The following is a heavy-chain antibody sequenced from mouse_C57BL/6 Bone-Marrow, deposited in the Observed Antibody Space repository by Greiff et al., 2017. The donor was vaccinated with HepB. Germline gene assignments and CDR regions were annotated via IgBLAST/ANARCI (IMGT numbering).Heavy chain of an antibody. J-gene: IGHJ2*01. V-gene: IGHV14-4*01. D-gene: IGHD1-1*01. Sequence: VQLKESGAELVRPGASVKLSCTASGFNIKDDYMHWVKQRPEQGLEWIGWIDPENGDTEYASKFQGKATITADTSSNTAYLQLSSLTSEDTAVYYCTLITTVVAHYFDYWGQGTTLTVSS. CDR3: TLITTVVAHYFDY. CDR2: IDPENGDT. CDR1: GFNIKDDY.